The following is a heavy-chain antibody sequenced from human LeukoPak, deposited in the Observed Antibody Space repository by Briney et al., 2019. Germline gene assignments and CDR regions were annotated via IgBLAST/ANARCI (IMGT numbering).Heavy chain of an antibody. V-gene: IGHV3-33*06. D-gene: IGHD1-26*01. CDR1: GFTFSSYG. CDR3: AKCGRSGSYSTYYFDY. CDR2: IWYDGSNK. J-gene: IGHJ4*02. Sequence: PGESLKISCAASGFTFSSYGMHWVRQAPGKGLEWVAVIWYDGSNKYYADSVKGRFTISRDNSKNTLYLQMNSLRAEDTAVYYCAKCGRSGSYSTYYFDYWGQGTLVTVSS.